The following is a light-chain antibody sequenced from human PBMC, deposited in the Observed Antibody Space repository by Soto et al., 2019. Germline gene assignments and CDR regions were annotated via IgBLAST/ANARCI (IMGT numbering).Light chain of an antibody. CDR3: QQYGSSPQWT. CDR1: QSISSSY. Sequence: EIVLTQSPGTLSLSPGQRATLSCRASQSISSSYLAWYQQRPGQAPRLLIYVASSRATGIPDRFSGSGSGTDFTLTISRLEPEDFAMYYCQQYGSSPQWTFGQGTKVEIK. CDR2: VAS. J-gene: IGKJ1*01. V-gene: IGKV3-20*01.